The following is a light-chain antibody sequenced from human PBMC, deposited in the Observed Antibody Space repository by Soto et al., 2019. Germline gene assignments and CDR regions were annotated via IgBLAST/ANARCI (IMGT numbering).Light chain of an antibody. CDR3: QSYDSSLSRV. CDR2: GNS. J-gene: IGLJ2*01. Sequence: QSVLTQPPSVSGAPGQRVTISCTGSSSNIGAGYDVHWYQQLPGTAPKLLIYGNSNRPSGVPDRLSGSKSGTSASLAITGLQAEDEADYYCQSYDSSLSRVFGAGSQRTVL. V-gene: IGLV1-40*01. CDR1: SSNIGAGYD.